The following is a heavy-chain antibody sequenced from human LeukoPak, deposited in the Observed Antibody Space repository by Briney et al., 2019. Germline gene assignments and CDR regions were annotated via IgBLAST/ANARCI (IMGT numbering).Heavy chain of an antibody. CDR3: ARVRYDSSGYLADY. CDR2: ISGSGGST. D-gene: IGHD3-22*01. V-gene: IGHV3-23*01. J-gene: IGHJ4*02. CDR1: GFTFSSYF. Sequence: GGALRLSCAASGFTFSSYFMSWDGQAPGKGGEWVASISGSGGSTYYADSVKGRFTISRDNSKNTLYLQMNSLRAEDTAVYYCARVRYDSSGYLADYWGQGTLVTVSS.